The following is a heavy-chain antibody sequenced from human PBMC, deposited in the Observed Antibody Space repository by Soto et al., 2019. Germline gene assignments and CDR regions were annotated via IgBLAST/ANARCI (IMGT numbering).Heavy chain of an antibody. CDR1: GFTFRSYS. D-gene: IGHD2-15*01. CDR3: ASEVVVAATGFDY. CDR2: ISSSSSYI. V-gene: IGHV3-21*01. J-gene: IGHJ4*02. Sequence: GXSLRLSCAASGFTFRSYSMNWVRQAPGKGLEGGSSISSSSSYIYYADSVKGRFTISRDNAKNSLYLQMNSLRAEDTAVYYCASEVVVAATGFDYWGQGTLVTVSS.